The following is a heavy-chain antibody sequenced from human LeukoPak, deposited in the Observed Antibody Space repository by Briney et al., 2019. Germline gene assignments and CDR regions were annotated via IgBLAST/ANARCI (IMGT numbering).Heavy chain of an antibody. Sequence: TGESLRLSCSVSGFSFSSYAMHWVRQAPGKGLEYVSSISSNGDSTYYADSVKGRFTISRDNSKNTLFLQMSSLRAEDTAVYYCVKDRYDDYCGQGTLVTVSS. J-gene: IGHJ4*02. CDR1: GFSFSSYA. CDR3: VKDRYDDY. D-gene: IGHD3-16*02. CDR2: ISSNGDST. V-gene: IGHV3-64D*09.